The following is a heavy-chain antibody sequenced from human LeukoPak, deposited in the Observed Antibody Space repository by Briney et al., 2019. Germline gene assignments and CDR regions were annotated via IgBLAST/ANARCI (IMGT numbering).Heavy chain of an antibody. D-gene: IGHD1-26*01. V-gene: IGHV1-69*04. CDR3: ARVVSSGSYSGDLGFDI. CDR2: IIPILGIA. CDR1: GGTFSSYA. J-gene: IGHJ3*02. Sequence: GASVKVSCKASGGTFSSYAISWVRQAPGQGLEWMGRIIPILGIANYAQKFQGRVTITADKSTSTAYMELSSLRSEDTAVYYCARVVSSGSYSGDLGFDIWGQGTMVTVSS.